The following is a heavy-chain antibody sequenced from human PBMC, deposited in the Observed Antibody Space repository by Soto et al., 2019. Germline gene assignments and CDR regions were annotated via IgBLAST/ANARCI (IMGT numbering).Heavy chain of an antibody. CDR2: IWYDGSNK. CDR1: GFTFSSYG. V-gene: IGHV3-33*06. D-gene: IGHD1-20*01. Sequence: QVQLVESGGGVVQPGRSLRLSCAASGFTFSSYGMHWVRQAPGKGLEWVAVIWYDGSNKYYADSVKGRFTISRDNSKNTLYLQMNSLRAEDTAIYYCAKGGIYDWNRVLSDWGQGTLVTVSS. CDR3: AKGGIYDWNRVLSD. J-gene: IGHJ4*02.